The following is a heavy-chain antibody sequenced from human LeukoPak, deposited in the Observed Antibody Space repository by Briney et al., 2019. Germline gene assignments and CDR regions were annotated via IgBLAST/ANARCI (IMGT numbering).Heavy chain of an antibody. Sequence: ASVKVSCKASGYTFTSYGISWVRQAPGQGLEWMGWINTNTGNPTYAQGFTGRFVFSLDTSVSTAYLQISSLKAEDTAVYYCARDSYSNYEYYYMDVWGKGTTVTVSS. V-gene: IGHV7-4-1*02. CDR1: GYTFTSYG. D-gene: IGHD4-11*01. CDR2: INTNTGNP. CDR3: ARDSYSNYEYYYMDV. J-gene: IGHJ6*03.